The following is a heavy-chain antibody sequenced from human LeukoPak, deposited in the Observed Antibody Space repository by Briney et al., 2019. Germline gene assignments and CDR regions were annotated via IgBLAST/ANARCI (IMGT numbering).Heavy chain of an antibody. V-gene: IGHV1-18*01. CDR3: ARHPDPYCSSTSCSWDFDY. Sequence: ASVKVSCKASGYTFTSYGISWVRQAPGQGLEWMGGISAYNGNTNYAQKLQGRVTMTTDTSTSTAYMELRSLRSDDTAVYYCARHPDPYCSSTSCSWDFDYCGQGTLVTVSS. D-gene: IGHD2-2*01. CDR2: ISAYNGNT. CDR1: GYTFTSYG. J-gene: IGHJ4*02.